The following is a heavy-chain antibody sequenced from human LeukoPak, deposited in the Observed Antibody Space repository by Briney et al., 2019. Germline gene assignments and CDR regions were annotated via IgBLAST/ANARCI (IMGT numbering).Heavy chain of an antibody. V-gene: IGHV5-51*01. CDR1: GYSFTSYW. CDR3: ARRSYCGGDCYSDY. CDR2: IYPGDSDT. Sequence: GESLKISCKGSGYSFTSYWIGWVRRMPGKGLEWMGIIYPGDSDTRYSPSFQGQVTISADKSINTAYLHWSSLKASDTAMYYCARRSYCGGDCYSDYWGQGTLVIVSS. D-gene: IGHD2-21*01. J-gene: IGHJ4*02.